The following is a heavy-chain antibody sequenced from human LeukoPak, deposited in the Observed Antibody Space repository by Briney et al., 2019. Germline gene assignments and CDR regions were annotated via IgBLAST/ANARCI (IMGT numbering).Heavy chain of an antibody. V-gene: IGHV4-59*01. CDR2: FYNSGCT. Sequence: SETLSLTCAVYGGSFSGYYWSWIRQPPGKALEWIGYFYNSGCTDYNPSLRSRVTISVDTSKNQFSLRLSSLTAADTAVYYCARDRELGSWGQGTLVTVSA. CDR1: GGSFSGYY. D-gene: IGHD3-10*01. CDR3: ARDRELGS. J-gene: IGHJ5*02.